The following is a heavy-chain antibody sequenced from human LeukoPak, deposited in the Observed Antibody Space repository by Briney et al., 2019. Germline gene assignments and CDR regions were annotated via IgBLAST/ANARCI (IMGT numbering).Heavy chain of an antibody. CDR3: ASSVSSSWYRGLSFDY. CDR1: GGSISSYY. CDR2: IYYSGST. D-gene: IGHD6-13*01. Sequence: SETLSLTCTVPGGSISSYYWSWIRQPPGKGLEWIGYIYYSGSTNYNPSLKSRVTISVDTSKNQFSLKLSSVTAADTAVYYCASSVSSSWYRGLSFDYWGQGTLVTVSS. J-gene: IGHJ4*02. V-gene: IGHV4-59*01.